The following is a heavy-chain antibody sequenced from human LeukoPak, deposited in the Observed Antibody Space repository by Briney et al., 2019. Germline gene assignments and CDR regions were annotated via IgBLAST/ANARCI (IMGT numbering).Heavy chain of an antibody. CDR3: ARVYYYDSSGYYPAEYFQH. V-gene: IGHV4-59*01. J-gene: IGHJ1*01. CDR1: GGSISSDY. D-gene: IGHD3-22*01. Sequence: SETLSLTCTVSGGSISSDYRSWIQQPPGKGLEWIGYIYYSGSTNYNPSLKSRVTISVDTSKNQFSLKLSSVTAADTAVYYCARVYYYDSSGYYPAEYFQHWGQGTLVTVSS. CDR2: IYYSGST.